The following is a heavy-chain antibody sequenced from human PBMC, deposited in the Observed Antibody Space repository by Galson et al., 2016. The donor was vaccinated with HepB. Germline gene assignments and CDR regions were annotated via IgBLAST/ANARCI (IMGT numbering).Heavy chain of an antibody. Sequence: YLWSWVRQPAGKGLEWIGRIYYSGATNYNPSLQGRVTISLDMSKNQFSLTLTSATAADTAVYYCARAGLRTKASFDYWGQGTLVAVSS. CDR2: IYYSGAT. CDR1: YL. V-gene: IGHV4-61*02. J-gene: IGHJ4*02. D-gene: IGHD1-7*01. CDR3: ARAGLRTKASFDY.